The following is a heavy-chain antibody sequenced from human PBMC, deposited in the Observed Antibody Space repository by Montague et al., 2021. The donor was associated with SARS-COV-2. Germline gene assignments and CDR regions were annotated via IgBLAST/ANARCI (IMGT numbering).Heavy chain of an antibody. CDR2: ISGAGSVT. V-gene: IGHV3-74*01. Sequence: SLRLSCAASGFTFSSHWMHWVRQAPGKGLVWVSRISGAGSVTNYADAVEGRFTISRDNAKNTLYLHMSSLRAEDTAVYYCARDTGGSGSPIDYWGQGTLVTVSS. CDR3: ARDTGGSGSPIDY. D-gene: IGHD3-10*01. CDR1: GFTFSSHW. J-gene: IGHJ4*02.